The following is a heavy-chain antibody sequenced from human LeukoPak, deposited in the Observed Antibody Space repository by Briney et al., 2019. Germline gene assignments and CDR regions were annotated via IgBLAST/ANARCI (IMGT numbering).Heavy chain of an antibody. CDR1: GGSISSYY. Sequence: NSSETLSLTCTVSGGSISSYYWSWIRQPPGKGLEWIGYIYYSGSTNYNPSLKSRVTISVDTSKNQFSLKLSSVTAADTAVYYCARLHYYGSVDAFDIWGQGTMVTVSS. CDR2: IYYSGST. V-gene: IGHV4-59*08. J-gene: IGHJ3*02. D-gene: IGHD3-10*01. CDR3: ARLHYYGSVDAFDI.